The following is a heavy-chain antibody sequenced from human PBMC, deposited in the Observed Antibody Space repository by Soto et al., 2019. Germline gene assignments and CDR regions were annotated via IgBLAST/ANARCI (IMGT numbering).Heavy chain of an antibody. CDR2: IYYSGST. CDR3: ARHPEYSSSGPIDY. D-gene: IGHD6-13*01. Sequence: SETLSLTCTVSGGSISSGGYYWSWIRQHPGKGLEWIGYIYYSGSTNYNPSLKSRVTISVDTSKNQFSLKLSSVTAADTAVYYCARHPEYSSSGPIDYWGQGTLVTVSS. J-gene: IGHJ4*02. CDR1: GGSISSGGYY. V-gene: IGHV4-61*08.